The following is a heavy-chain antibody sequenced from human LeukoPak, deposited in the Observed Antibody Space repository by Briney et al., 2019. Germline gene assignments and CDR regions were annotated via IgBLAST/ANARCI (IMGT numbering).Heavy chain of an antibody. CDR3: ARDTNGDGWFDP. CDR2: ISSSGGTI. V-gene: IGHV3-48*03. CDR1: GLTFSSYE. D-gene: IGHD4-17*01. J-gene: IGHJ5*02. Sequence: PGGSLRLSCEASGLTFSSYEMNWVRQAPGKGLEWVSYISSSGGTIYYADSVKGRFTISRDNAKNSLYLQMNSLRAEDTSVYYCARDTNGDGWFDPWGQGTLVTVSS.